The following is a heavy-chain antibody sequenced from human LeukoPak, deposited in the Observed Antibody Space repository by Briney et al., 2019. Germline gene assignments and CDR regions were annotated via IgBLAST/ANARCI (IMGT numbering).Heavy chain of an antibody. CDR1: GFTFSSYA. Sequence: GGSLSLFCAASGFTFSSYAMSWVRQAPGKGLDWVSAISGSGCSTYYTDSVKGRFTISRDNSTNTLYVQMNSLRAEDTAVYHCAQTTVTSLDDWGQGTLVTVSS. D-gene: IGHD4-17*01. CDR2: ISGSGCST. V-gene: IGHV3-23*01. CDR3: AQTTVTSLDD. J-gene: IGHJ4*02.